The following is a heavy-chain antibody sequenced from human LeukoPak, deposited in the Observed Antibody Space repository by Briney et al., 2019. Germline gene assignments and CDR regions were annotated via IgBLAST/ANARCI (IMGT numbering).Heavy chain of an antibody. V-gene: IGHV3-11*01. CDR1: GFTFSDYY. J-gene: IGHJ6*02. D-gene: IGHD2-2*01. Sequence: PGGSLRLSCAASGFTFSDYYMSWLRQAPGKGLEWVSYISSSGSTIYYADSVKGRFTISRDNAKNSLYLQMNSLRAEDTAVYYCASSQHYYYYYGMDVWGQGTTVTVSS. CDR3: ASSQHYYYYYGMDV. CDR2: ISSSGSTI.